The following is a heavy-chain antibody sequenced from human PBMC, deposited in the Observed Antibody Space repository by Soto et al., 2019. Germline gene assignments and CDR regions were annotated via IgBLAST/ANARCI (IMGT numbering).Heavy chain of an antibody. CDR3: AAGGGLPRYY. V-gene: IGHV4-30-2*01. Sequence: QLQLQESGSGLVKPSQTLSLTCAVSGGSISSGGYSWSWIRQPPGKGLEWIGYIYHSGRTYYNPSLKSRVTILVNRSKNQFSLKLSSGTAADTAVYYCAAGGGLPRYYWGQGTLVTVSS. J-gene: IGHJ4*02. CDR2: IYHSGRT. D-gene: IGHD5-12*01. CDR1: GGSISSGGYS.